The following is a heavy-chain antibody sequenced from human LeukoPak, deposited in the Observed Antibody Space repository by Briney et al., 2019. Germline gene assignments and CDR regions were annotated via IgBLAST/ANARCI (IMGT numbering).Heavy chain of an antibody. J-gene: IGHJ4*02. V-gene: IGHV3-48*04. D-gene: IGHD3-16*01. CDR2: ISSSGSTI. CDR1: GFTFSSYS. CDR3: AREFSNDYVWGSYDY. Sequence: PGGSLRLSCAASGFTFSSYSMNWVRQAPGKGLEWVSYISSSGSTIYYADSVKGRFTISRDNAKNSLYLQMNSLRAEDTAVYYCAREFSNDYVWGSYDYWGQGTLVIVSS.